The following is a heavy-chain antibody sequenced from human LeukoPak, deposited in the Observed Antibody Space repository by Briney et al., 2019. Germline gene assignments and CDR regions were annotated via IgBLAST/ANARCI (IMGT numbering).Heavy chain of an antibody. CDR1: GGSISSYY. CDR3: ARGGNIVVVPAAHDAFDI. Sequence: SETLSLTCTVSGGSISSYYWSWIRQPPGKGLEWIGYIYYSGSTNYNPSLKSRVTISVDTSKNQFSLKLSSVTAADTAVYYCARGGNIVVVPAAHDAFDIWGQGTMVTVSS. V-gene: IGHV4-59*01. CDR2: IYYSGST. J-gene: IGHJ3*02. D-gene: IGHD2-2*01.